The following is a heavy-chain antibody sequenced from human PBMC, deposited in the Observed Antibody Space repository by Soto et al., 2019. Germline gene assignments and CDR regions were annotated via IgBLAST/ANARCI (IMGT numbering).Heavy chain of an antibody. CDR2: ITGTGGNT. J-gene: IGHJ6*02. Sequence: PWGSLRLSCAASGFPLITYGITCGRHAPVKWLEWVSAITGTGGNTYYVDSVKGRFTSSRDNSKNMLYLQMNSLRVEDTAVYYCARIRGYWYGLDVWGQGTTVTVSS. CDR1: GFPLITYG. V-gene: IGHV3-23*01. CDR3: ARIRGYWYGLDV.